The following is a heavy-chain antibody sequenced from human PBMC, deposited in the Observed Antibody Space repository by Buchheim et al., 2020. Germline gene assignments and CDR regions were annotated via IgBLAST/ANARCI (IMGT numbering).Heavy chain of an antibody. CDR3: ARFNRIAVAGKGY. V-gene: IGHV3-30*04. CDR1: GFTFSSYA. Sequence: QVQLVESGGGVVQPGRSLRLSCAASGFTFSSYAMHWVRQAPGKGLEWVAVISYDGSNKYYADSVKGRFTISRANSKNTLYLQMNSLRAEDTAVYYCARFNRIAVAGKGYWGQGTL. J-gene: IGHJ4*02. CDR2: ISYDGSNK. D-gene: IGHD6-19*01.